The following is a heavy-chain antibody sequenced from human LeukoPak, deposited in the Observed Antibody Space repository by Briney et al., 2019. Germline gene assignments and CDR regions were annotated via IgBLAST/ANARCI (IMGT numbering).Heavy chain of an antibody. J-gene: IGHJ4*02. V-gene: IGHV3-7*01. Sequence: GGSLRLSCAASGFTFSSYWMNWVRQAPGKGLEWVANINEDGSYKYHADSVKGRLTISRDNAKNSLYLQMNSLRAEDTAVYYCARDATRGGDNDYWGQGTRVIVSS. CDR1: GFTFSSYW. CDR2: INEDGSYK. CDR3: ARDATRGGDNDY. D-gene: IGHD2-21*02.